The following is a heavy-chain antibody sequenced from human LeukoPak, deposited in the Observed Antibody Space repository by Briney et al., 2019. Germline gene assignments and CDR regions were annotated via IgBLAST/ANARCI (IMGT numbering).Heavy chain of an antibody. Sequence: SVKVSCKAAGGTFSSYAISWVRQAPGQGLEWMGGIIPIFGTANYAQKCQGRVTINADESTSTAYMELSSLRSEDTAVYYCAREDLTYYDFWSGYRNNWFDPWGQGTLVTVSS. D-gene: IGHD3-3*01. CDR2: IIPIFGTA. CDR3: AREDLTYYDFWSGYRNNWFDP. CDR1: GGTFSSYA. V-gene: IGHV1-69*13. J-gene: IGHJ5*02.